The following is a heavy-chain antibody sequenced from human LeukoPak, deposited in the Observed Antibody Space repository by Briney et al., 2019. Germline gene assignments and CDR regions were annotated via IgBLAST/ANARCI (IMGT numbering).Heavy chain of an antibody. V-gene: IGHV3-21*01. CDR3: ARDGGVYSGSYTY. Sequence: PGGSLRLSCAASGFTFSSYSMNWVRQAPGKGLEWVSSISSSGSYIYYADSVKGRFTISRDNAKNSLYLQMNSLRAEDTAVYYCARDGGVYSGSYTYWGQGTLVTVSS. D-gene: IGHD1-26*01. J-gene: IGHJ4*02. CDR1: GFTFSSYS. CDR2: ISSSGSYI.